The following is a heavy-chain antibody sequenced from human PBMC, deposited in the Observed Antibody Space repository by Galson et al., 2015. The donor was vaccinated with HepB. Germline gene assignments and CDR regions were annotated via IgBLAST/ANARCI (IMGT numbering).Heavy chain of an antibody. V-gene: IGHV1-69*13. CDR1: GGTFSSYA. J-gene: IGHJ5*02. CDR3: ARVATMVRGVTTSNWFDP. Sequence: SVKVSCKASGGTFSSYAISWVRQAPGQGLEWMGGIIPIFGTANYAQKFQGRVTITADESTSTAYMELSSLRSEDTAVYYCARVATMVRGVTTSNWFDPWGQGTLVTVSS. CDR2: IIPIFGTA. D-gene: IGHD3-10*01.